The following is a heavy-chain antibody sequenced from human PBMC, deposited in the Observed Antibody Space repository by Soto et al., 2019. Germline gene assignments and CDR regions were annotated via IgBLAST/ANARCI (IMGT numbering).Heavy chain of an antibody. CDR1: GFTFSSYG. CDR3: ARGGAGRPDY. J-gene: IGHJ4*02. Sequence: VQLVNSGGGLVQPGGSLRLSCAASGFTFSSYGMNWVRQAPGKGLEWVSYISSGSITTNYADSVKGRFTISRDNAKSSLYLQLNSLRDEDAAVYYCARGGAGRPDYWGQGPLVIVSS. D-gene: IGHD3-10*01. V-gene: IGHV3-48*02. CDR2: ISSGSITT.